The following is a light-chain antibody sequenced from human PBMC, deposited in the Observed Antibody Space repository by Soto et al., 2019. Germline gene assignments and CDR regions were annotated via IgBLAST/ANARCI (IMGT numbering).Light chain of an antibody. Sequence: DIQMTQSPSTLSGSVGDRVTITCRASQTISSWLAWYQQKPGKAPKLLIYKASTLKSGVPSRFSGSGSRTEITLTISSLQPDDFATYYCQHYNSYSEAFGQGTKVELK. J-gene: IGKJ1*01. V-gene: IGKV1-5*03. CDR2: KAS. CDR1: QTISSW. CDR3: QHYNSYSEA.